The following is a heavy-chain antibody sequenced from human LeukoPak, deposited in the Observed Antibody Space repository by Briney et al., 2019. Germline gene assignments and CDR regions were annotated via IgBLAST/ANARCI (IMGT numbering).Heavy chain of an antibody. D-gene: IGHD3-10*01. CDR3: ARDDAITMVRGVIFYYYYGMDV. J-gene: IGHJ6*02. V-gene: IGHV3-7*01. CDR1: GFTFSSYW. Sequence: GGSLRLSCAASGFTFSSYWMSWVRQAPGKGLEWVANIKQDGSEKYYVDSVKGRFTISRDNAKNSLYLQMNSLRAEDTAVYYCARDDAITMVRGVIFYYYYGMDVWGQGTTVTVSS. CDR2: IKQDGSEK.